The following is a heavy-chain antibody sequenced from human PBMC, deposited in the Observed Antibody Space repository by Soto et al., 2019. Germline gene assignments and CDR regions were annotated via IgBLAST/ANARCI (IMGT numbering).Heavy chain of an antibody. V-gene: IGHV6-1*01. Sequence: SQAISLAWAISGDSVSCNRAALTWIRRSPSRGLEWLVRTYYRSKWYIEYAPSIQVRMTINPDTSKNQFSLQLNSVTPEDTAVYYCATGMLIRGHHYMDAWGQGTSVTVSS. CDR3: ATGMLIRGHHYMDA. CDR2: TYYRSKWYI. D-gene: IGHD3-10*01. CDR1: GDSVSCNRAA. J-gene: IGHJ6*03.